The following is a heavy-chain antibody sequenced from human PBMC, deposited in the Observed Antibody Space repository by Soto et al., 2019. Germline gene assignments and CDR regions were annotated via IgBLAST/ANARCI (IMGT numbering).Heavy chain of an antibody. V-gene: IGHV3-20*04. CDR1: GFTFSNYW. CDR3: AKDLVGSNADYFDY. J-gene: IGHJ4*02. D-gene: IGHD2-15*01. Sequence: PGGSLRLSCVISGFTFSNYWMTWVRQAPGKGLEWVSGINWNGGSTGYADSVKGRFTISRDNAKDSLYLQMNSLRAEDAAVYYCAKDLVGSNADYFDYWGQGTLVTVAS. CDR2: INWNGGST.